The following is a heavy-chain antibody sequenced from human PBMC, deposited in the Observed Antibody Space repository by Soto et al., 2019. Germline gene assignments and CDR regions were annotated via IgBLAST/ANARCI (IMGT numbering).Heavy chain of an antibody. Sequence: SETLSLTCAVYGGSFSGYYWSWIRQPPGKGLEWIGEINHSGSTNYNPSLKSRVTISVDTSKNQFSLKLSSVTAADTAVYYCARSASFYCSGGSCYPNYYYYYMDVWGKGTTVTVSS. CDR3: ARSASFYCSGGSCYPNYYYYYMDV. CDR1: GGSFSGYY. CDR2: INHSGST. V-gene: IGHV4-34*01. J-gene: IGHJ6*03. D-gene: IGHD2-15*01.